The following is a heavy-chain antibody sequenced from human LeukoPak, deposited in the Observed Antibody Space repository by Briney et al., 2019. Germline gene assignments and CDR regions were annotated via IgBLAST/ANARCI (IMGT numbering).Heavy chain of an antibody. CDR1: GYSFTNYW. V-gene: IGHV5-51*01. J-gene: IGHJ4*02. CDR2: IYPGDSDT. CDR3: ARRADSSAYYTY. Sequence: HGESLKISCKGFGYSFTNYWIGWVRQMPGKGLEWMGIIYPGDSDTRYSPSFQGQVTISADKSIGTAYLQWGSLKASDTAMYYCARRADSSAYYTYWGQGTLVTVSS. D-gene: IGHD3-22*01.